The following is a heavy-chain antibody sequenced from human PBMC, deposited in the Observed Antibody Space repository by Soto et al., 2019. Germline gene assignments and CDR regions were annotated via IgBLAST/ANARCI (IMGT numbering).Heavy chain of an antibody. V-gene: IGHV3-33*01. J-gene: IGHJ4*02. D-gene: IGHD2-2*01. CDR1: GFTFSSYG. Sequence: GGSLRLSCAASGFTFSSYGMHWVRQAPGKGLEWVAVIWYDGSNKYYADSVKGRFTISRDNSKNTLYLQMNSLRAEDTAVYYCARDLKGYCSSTSCSHFDYWGQGTLVTVSS. CDR2: IWYDGSNK. CDR3: ARDLKGYCSSTSCSHFDY.